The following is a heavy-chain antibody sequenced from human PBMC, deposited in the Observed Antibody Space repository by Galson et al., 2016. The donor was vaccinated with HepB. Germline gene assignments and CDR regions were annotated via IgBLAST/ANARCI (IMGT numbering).Heavy chain of an antibody. V-gene: IGHV3-30*03. Sequence: SLRLSCAVSGFAFNSYTMHWVRQAPGQGLEWVAVIAYDASTKYYTDSVKGRFTISRDNSKNTLFLHMNGLRPDDTAVYYCARDAKDHSILGDYGDHFDYWGQGSLVTVSS. D-gene: IGHD4-17*01. CDR2: IAYDASTK. CDR3: ARDAKDHSILGDYGDHFDY. J-gene: IGHJ4*02. CDR1: GFAFNSYT.